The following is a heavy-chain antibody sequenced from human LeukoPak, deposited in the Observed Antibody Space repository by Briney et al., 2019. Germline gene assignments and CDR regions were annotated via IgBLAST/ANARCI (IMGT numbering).Heavy chain of an antibody. D-gene: IGHD3-22*01. Sequence: PSETLSLTCTVSGGSISSYYWSWIRQPPGKGLEWIGYIYYSGSTNYNPSPKSRVTISVDTSKNQFSLKLRSVTAADTAVYYCARVAGYMIEDYFDYWGQGILVTVSS. CDR2: IYYSGST. V-gene: IGHV4-59*01. CDR1: GGSISSYY. J-gene: IGHJ4*02. CDR3: ARVAGYMIEDYFDY.